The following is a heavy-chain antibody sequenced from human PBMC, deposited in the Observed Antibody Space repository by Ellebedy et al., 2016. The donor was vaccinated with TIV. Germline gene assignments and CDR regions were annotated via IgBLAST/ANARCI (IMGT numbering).Heavy chain of an antibody. CDR2: FDPQDDKT. CDR3: ATDSGIYC. Sequence: ASVKVSXKVSGSSLTELSMHWARQAPGKGLEWMGGFDPQDDKTIYAQKFQGRITMTEDTSTDTAYMELSSLRSEDTAVYYCATDSGIYCWGQGTLVTVSS. J-gene: IGHJ4*02. D-gene: IGHD2-21*01. CDR1: GSSLTELS. V-gene: IGHV1-24*01.